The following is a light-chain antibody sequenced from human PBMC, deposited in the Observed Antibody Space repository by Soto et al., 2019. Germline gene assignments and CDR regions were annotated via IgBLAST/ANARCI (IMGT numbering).Light chain of an antibody. V-gene: IGLV2-14*01. CDR3: SSYTSSSTYV. Sequence: QSVLAQPASVSGSPGQSITISCTGTSSDVGAYDYVSWYQQHPGKGPKLMISEVNNRPSGVSNRFSGSKSGNTASLTISGLQAEDEADYYCSSYTSSSTYVFGTGTKVTVL. CDR2: EVN. J-gene: IGLJ1*01. CDR1: SSDVGAYDY.